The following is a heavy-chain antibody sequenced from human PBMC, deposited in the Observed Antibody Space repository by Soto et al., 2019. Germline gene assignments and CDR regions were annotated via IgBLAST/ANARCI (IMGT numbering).Heavy chain of an antibody. J-gene: IGHJ4*02. CDR2: ISGSGGST. Sequence: EVQLLESGGGLVQPGGSLRLSCAASGFTFSSYAMSWVRQAPGKGLEWVSAISGSGGSTYYADSVKGRFTISRDNSKNTLYLQMNSLRAEDTAVYYCASPPWGYCTNGVCPPGITMVRGKVLDYWGQGTLVTVSS. CDR3: ASPPWGYCTNGVCPPGITMVRGKVLDY. CDR1: GFTFSSYA. D-gene: IGHD2-8*01. V-gene: IGHV3-23*01.